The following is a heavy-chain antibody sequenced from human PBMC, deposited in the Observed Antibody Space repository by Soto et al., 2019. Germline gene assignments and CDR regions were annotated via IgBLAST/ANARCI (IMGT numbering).Heavy chain of an antibody. D-gene: IGHD3-9*01. V-gene: IGHV1-3*01. CDR1: GYTFTSYA. Sequence: ASVKVSCKASGYTFTSYAMHWVRQAPGQRLEWMGWINAGNGNTKYSQKFQGRVTITRDTSASTAYMELSSLRSEDTAVYYCARDSRRYFDWFTREIWFDPWGQGTLVTVSS. CDR3: ARDSRRYFDWFTREIWFDP. J-gene: IGHJ5*02. CDR2: INAGNGNT.